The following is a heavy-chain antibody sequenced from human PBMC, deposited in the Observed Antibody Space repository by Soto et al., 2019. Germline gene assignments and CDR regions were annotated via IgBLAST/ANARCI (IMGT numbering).Heavy chain of an antibody. Sequence: QVQLVESGGGVVQPGRSLSLSCAASGFTFRSYAMHWVRQAPGKGLEWVAVISYDGSNKYYADSVKGRFTISRDNSKNTLYLQMNSLRAEDTAVYYCAREDGYSDYERNWFDPWGQGTLVTVSS. V-gene: IGHV3-30-3*01. CDR2: ISYDGSNK. CDR3: AREDGYSDYERNWFDP. D-gene: IGHD5-12*01. CDR1: GFTFRSYA. J-gene: IGHJ5*02.